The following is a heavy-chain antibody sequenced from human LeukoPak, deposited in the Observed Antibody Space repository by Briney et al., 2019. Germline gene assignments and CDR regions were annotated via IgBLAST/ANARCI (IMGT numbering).Heavy chain of an antibody. D-gene: IGHD1-26*01. CDR1: GYTFRDYG. CDR3: ARASQSIVVQKYYYYYYGMDV. J-gene: IGHJ6*02. CDR2: ISAYNGYT. Sequence: ASVKVSCKASGYTFRDYGVSWVRQAPGQGLEWMGWISAYNGYTDHAQNFQGRVTMTTETSTSIAYMELSSLRSEDTAVYYCARASQSIVVQKYYYYYYGMDVWGQGTTVTVSS. V-gene: IGHV1-18*01.